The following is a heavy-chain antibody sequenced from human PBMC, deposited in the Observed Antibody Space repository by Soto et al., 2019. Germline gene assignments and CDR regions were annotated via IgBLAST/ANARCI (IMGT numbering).Heavy chain of an antibody. D-gene: IGHD4-17*01. Sequence: HPGGSLRLSCAASGFTFDDYAMHWVRQAPGKGPEWVSLISWDGGSTYYADSVKGRFTISRDNSKNSLYLQMNSLRAEDTALYYCAKDIYGSGFPFYYGMDVWGQGTTVTVSS. V-gene: IGHV3-43D*04. CDR1: GFTFDDYA. J-gene: IGHJ6*02. CDR3: AKDIYGSGFPFYYGMDV. CDR2: ISWDGGST.